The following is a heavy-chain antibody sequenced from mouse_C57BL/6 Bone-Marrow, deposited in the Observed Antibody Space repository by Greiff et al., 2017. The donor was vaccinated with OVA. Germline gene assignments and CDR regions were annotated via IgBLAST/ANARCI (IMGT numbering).Heavy chain of an antibody. CDR3: ARDYYGSIAGFAY. CDR2: INSDGSST. J-gene: IGHJ3*01. D-gene: IGHD1-1*01. V-gene: IGHV5-16*01. Sequence: EVQVVESEGGLVQPGSSMKLSCTASGFTFSDYYMAWVRQVPEKGLEWVANINSDGSSTYYLDTLKSRVIISRDNAKNITYLQMSSLKSEDTASYYCARDYYGSIAGFAYWGQGTLVTVSA. CDR1: GFTFSDYY.